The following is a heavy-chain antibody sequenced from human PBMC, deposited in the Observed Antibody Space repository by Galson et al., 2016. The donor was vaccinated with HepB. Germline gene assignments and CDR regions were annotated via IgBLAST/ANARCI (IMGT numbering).Heavy chain of an antibody. CDR3: ARDRRHNYSFFDS. D-gene: IGHD1-1*01. CDR1: GFSFSSYT. CDR2: MSRTGETF. J-gene: IGHJ4*02. V-gene: IGHV3-48*02. Sequence: SLRLSCAASGFSFSSYTMDWVRRAPGKGLEWVSDMSRTGETFYYADSVKGRFTISRDNAKNLLYLQMNSLRDEDTAVYYCARDRRHNYSFFDSWGQGTPITVSS.